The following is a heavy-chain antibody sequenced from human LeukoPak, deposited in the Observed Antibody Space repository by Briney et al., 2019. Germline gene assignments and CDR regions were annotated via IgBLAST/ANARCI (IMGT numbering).Heavy chain of an antibody. Sequence: RGSLRLSCAASGFTFSDYYMTWIRQAPGKGLEWVSYISSSGSTIYYADSVKGRFTISRDNAKNSLYLQMNSLRAEDTAVYYCARGSSGYYVPAEYFQHWGQGTLVTVSS. CDR1: GFTFSDYY. CDR3: ARGSSGYYVPAEYFQH. V-gene: IGHV3-11*01. D-gene: IGHD3-22*01. CDR2: ISSSGSTI. J-gene: IGHJ1*01.